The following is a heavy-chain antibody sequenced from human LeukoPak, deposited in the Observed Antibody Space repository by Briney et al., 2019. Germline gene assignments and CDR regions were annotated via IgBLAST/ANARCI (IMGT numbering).Heavy chain of an antibody. V-gene: IGHV3-74*01. CDR1: GFTFSSYW. J-gene: IGHJ4*02. CDR2: INSDGSSP. D-gene: IGHD6-19*01. Sequence: GGSLRLSCAASGFTFSSYWMHWVRQAPGKGLVWVSLINSDGSSPRYADSVKGRFTISRDNAKNTLYPQMNSLRTEDTAVYYCVRDTVAVDGDFDYWGQGTLVTVSS. CDR3: VRDTVAVDGDFDY.